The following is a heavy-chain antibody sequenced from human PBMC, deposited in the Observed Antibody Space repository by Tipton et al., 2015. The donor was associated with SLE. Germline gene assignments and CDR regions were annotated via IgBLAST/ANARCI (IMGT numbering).Heavy chain of an antibody. CDR3: ARRLAAARQDAFDM. J-gene: IGHJ3*02. Sequence: SLRLSCAASEFTFRSYGMSWVRQMPGKGLEWMGIIYPGDSDTRYSPSFQGQVTISADKSIGTVYLQWSSLKASDTAMYYCARRLAAARQDAFDMWGLGTMVTVSS. CDR1: EFTFRSYG. CDR2: IYPGDSDT. V-gene: IGHV5-51*01. D-gene: IGHD6-13*01.